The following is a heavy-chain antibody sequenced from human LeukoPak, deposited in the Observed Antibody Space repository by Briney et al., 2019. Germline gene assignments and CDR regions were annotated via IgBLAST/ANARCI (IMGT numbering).Heavy chain of an antibody. V-gene: IGHV3-33*01. D-gene: IGHD3-9*01. CDR3: ARDLSQYDILTGYYEYYFDY. Sequence: PGRALRLSCAASGFTFSSYGMHGVRQAPGKGREGVAGIWYDGSNKYYADSVKGGFTISRDNSKNTLYLQMNSLRAEDTAVYYCARDLSQYDILTGYYEYYFDYWGQGTLVTVSS. J-gene: IGHJ4*02. CDR1: GFTFSSYG. CDR2: IWYDGSNK.